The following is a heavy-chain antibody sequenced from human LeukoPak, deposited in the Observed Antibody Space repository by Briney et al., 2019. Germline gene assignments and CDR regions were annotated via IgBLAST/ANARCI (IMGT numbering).Heavy chain of an antibody. CDR3: ARDYYDSSGPPV. D-gene: IGHD3-22*01. J-gene: IGHJ6*02. V-gene: IGHV4-31*03. CDR1: GGSISSGGYY. Sequence: SETLSLTCTVSGGSISSGGYYWSWIRQHPGKGLEWIGYIYYSGSTYYNPSLKSRLTMSVDTSKNQFSLKLSSVTAADTAVYYCARDYYDSSGPPVWGQGTTVTVSS. CDR2: IYYSGST.